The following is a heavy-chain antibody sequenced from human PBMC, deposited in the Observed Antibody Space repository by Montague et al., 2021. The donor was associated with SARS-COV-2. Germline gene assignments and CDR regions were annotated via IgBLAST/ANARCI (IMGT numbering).Heavy chain of an antibody. J-gene: IGHJ6*02. CDR1: GFTFSSYS. V-gene: IGHV3-21*01. D-gene: IGHD3-10*01. Sequence: SLRLSCAASGFTFSSYSMNWVRQAPGKGLEWVSSISSSSSYIYYADSVKGRFTISRDNAKNSLYLQMNSRRAEDTAVYYCARDPLDYGLWSSGSYYNAYYYYGMDVWGQGTTVTVSS. CDR3: ARDPLDYGLWSSGSYYNAYYYYGMDV. CDR2: ISSSSSYI.